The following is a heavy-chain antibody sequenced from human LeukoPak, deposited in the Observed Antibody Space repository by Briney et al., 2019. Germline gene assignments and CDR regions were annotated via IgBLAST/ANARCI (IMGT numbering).Heavy chain of an antibody. Sequence: GGSLRLSCAASGFTFSNYAMTWVRQAPGRGLEWVSGISGSGANTKYADSMKGRFTISRDNSKNTLYLQMNSLRAEDTAVYYCARESYDSSGYHFDYWGQGTLVTVSS. CDR2: ISGSGANT. D-gene: IGHD3-22*01. J-gene: IGHJ4*02. CDR3: ARESYDSSGYHFDY. V-gene: IGHV3-23*01. CDR1: GFTFSNYA.